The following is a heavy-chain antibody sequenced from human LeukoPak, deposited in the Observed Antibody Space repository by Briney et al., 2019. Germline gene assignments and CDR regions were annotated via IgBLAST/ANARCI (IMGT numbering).Heavy chain of an antibody. V-gene: IGHV4-59*12. CDR3: ARVLSIVVVPGATFWFDP. CDR2: IYYSGNT. D-gene: IGHD2-2*01. CDR1: GGSISNYY. Sequence: ASETLSLTCTVSGGSISNYYWSWIRQPPGKGLEWIGYIYYSGNTNYNPSLKSRVTISVDTSKNQFSLKLNSVTAADTAVYHCARVLSIVVVPGATFWFDPWGQGTLVTVFS. J-gene: IGHJ5*02.